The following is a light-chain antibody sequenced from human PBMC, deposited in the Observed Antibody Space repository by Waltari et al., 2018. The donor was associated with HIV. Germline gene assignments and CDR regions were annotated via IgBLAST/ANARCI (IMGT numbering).Light chain of an antibody. V-gene: IGLV1-40*01. CDR3: QSYDSSLTGSV. J-gene: IGLJ2*01. CDR1: SPHIGAGYD. Sequence: QSVLTQPPSVSGAPGQRVTISCTGSSPHIGAGYDVPWYQQLPGTAPKLLIYGNPNRPSGVPDRFSGSKSGTSPALAITGLQAEDEADYYCQSYDSSLTGSVFGGGTKLTVL. CDR2: GNP.